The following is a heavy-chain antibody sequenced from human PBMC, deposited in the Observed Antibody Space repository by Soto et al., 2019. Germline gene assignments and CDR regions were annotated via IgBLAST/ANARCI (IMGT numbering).Heavy chain of an antibody. D-gene: IGHD2-8*01. CDR3: ARDRRHCTNGVCYSYYYGMDV. CDR2: IWYDGSNK. Sequence: GGSLRLSCGASGFTFSIYGMQWVRHAPGKGLEWVAVIWYDGSNKYYADSVEGRFTISRDNSKNTLYLQMNSLRAEDTAVYYCARDRRHCTNGVCYSYYYGMDVWGQGTTVTVSS. V-gene: IGHV3-33*01. J-gene: IGHJ6*02. CDR1: GFTFSIYG.